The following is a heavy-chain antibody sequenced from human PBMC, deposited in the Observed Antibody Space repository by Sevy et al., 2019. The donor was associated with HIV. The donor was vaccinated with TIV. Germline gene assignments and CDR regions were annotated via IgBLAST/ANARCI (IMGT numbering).Heavy chain of an antibody. CDR1: GKSLTAFS. D-gene: IGHD3-22*01. CDR2: FDPEDGET. J-gene: IGHJ4*02. CDR3: ATTKDYYETSGSPFDY. V-gene: IGHV1-24*01. Sequence: ASVKVSCKVSGKSLTAFSMHWGRQAPGKGLEWMGSFDPEDGETIYAQKLQGRLTMTEDTSTDTAYMELSRLRSEDTAVYYCATTKDYYETSGSPFDYWGQGTLVTVSS.